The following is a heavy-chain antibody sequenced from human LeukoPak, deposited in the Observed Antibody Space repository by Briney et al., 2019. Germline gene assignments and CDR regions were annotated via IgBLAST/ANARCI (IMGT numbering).Heavy chain of an antibody. Sequence: ASVKVSCKASGYTFTSHDINWVRQATGQGLEWMGWMNPNSGNTGYAQKFQGRVTMTRNTSISTAYMELSSLRSEDTAVYYCARGGVRGVVVPAAIRGSPSDYWGQGTLVTVSS. CDR1: GYTFTSHD. CDR3: ARGGVRGVVVPAAIRGSPSDY. D-gene: IGHD2-2*01. CDR2: MNPNSGNT. J-gene: IGHJ4*02. V-gene: IGHV1-8*01.